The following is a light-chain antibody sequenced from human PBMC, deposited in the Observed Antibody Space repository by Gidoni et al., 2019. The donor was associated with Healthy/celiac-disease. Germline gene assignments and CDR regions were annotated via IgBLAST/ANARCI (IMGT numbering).Light chain of an antibody. CDR2: DAS. J-gene: IGKJ4*01. CDR1: QSVSSY. V-gene: IGKV3-11*01. Sequence: EFVLTQSPATLSLSPGARATLSCRASQSVSSYLAWYQQKPGQAPRLLIYDASNRATGIPARFSGSGSGTDFTLTISSLEPEDFAVYYCQQRSNYLTFGGGTKVEIK. CDR3: QQRSNYLT.